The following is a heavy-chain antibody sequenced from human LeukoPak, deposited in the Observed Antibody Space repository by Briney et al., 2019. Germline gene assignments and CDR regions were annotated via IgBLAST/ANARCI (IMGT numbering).Heavy chain of an antibody. J-gene: IGHJ6*03. Sequence: GASVKVSCKASGYTFTAYYMHWVRQAPGQGLEWMGWINPNNGDTNYAQKFQGRVTMTRDTSISTAYMELSRLRSDDTAVYYCARDGIAAAGKKNYYYYYYMDVWGKGTTVTISS. CDR3: ARDGIAAAGKKNYYYYYYMDV. D-gene: IGHD6-13*01. CDR2: INPNNGDT. V-gene: IGHV1-2*02. CDR1: GYTFTAYY.